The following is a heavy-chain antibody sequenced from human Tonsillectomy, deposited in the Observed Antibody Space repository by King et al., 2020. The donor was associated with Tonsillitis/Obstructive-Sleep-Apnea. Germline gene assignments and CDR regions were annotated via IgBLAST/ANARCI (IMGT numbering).Heavy chain of an antibody. Sequence: VQLVESGGGLVKPGGSLRLSCAGSGFTFSNAWMSWVRQAPGKGLEWVGRVKSKPDGGTTDYAAPVNGRFTISRDDSNNRVYLQMNSLKIEDTAVYYCSTGIDFDSWGQGTLVTVSS. D-gene: IGHD2-21*01. J-gene: IGHJ4*02. CDR3: STGIDFDS. CDR1: GFTFSNAW. V-gene: IGHV3-15*01. CDR2: VKSKPDGGTT.